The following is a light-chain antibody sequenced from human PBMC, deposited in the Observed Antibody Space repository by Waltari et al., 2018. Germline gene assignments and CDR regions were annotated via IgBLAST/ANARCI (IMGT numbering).Light chain of an antibody. CDR3: QSYDSSLNGRV. V-gene: IGLV1-40*01. CDR2: VNR. CDR1: SPNNGSGYA. J-gene: IGLJ3*02. Sequence: QSVLTQPPSVSGAPGQTVTIPCTGSSPNNGSGYAVHWYQQLPRTAPKLLIYVNRNRPSGVPDRFSASRSGTSASLAITGLRPDDEADYYCQSYDSSLNGRVFGGGTRVTVL.